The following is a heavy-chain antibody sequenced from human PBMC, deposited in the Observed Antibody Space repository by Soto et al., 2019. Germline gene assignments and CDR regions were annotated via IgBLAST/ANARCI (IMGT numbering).Heavy chain of an antibody. CDR2: IYYSGST. D-gene: IGHD3-22*01. CDR3: AREHDYYDSSGYLTTGTGY. CDR1: GGSISSGDYY. J-gene: IGHJ4*02. V-gene: IGHV4-30-4*01. Sequence: SETLSLTYTVSGGSISSGDYYWSWIRQPPGKGLEWIGYIYYSGSTYYNPSLKSRVTISVDTSKNQFSLKLSSVTAADTAVYYCAREHDYYDSSGYLTTGTGYWGQGTLVTVSS.